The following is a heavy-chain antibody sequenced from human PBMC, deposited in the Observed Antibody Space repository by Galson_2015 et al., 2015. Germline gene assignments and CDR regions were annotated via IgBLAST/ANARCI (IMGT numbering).Heavy chain of an antibody. CDR3: AKDEANYDYEVLYFDY. CDR2: ISGSGGST. CDR1: GFTFSSYA. D-gene: IGHD3-16*01. J-gene: IGHJ4*02. Sequence: SLRLSCAASGFTFSSYAMSWVRQAPGKGLEWVSAISGSGGSTYYADSEKGRFTISRDNSKNTLYLQMNSLRAEDTAVYYCAKDEANYDYEVLYFDYWSQGTLVTVSS. V-gene: IGHV3-23*01.